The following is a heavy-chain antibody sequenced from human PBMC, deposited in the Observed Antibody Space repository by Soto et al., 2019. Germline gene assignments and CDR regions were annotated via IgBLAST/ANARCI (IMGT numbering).Heavy chain of an antibody. CDR1: GGSISSSSYY. J-gene: IGHJ4*02. Sequence: QLQLQESGPGLVKPSETLSLTCTVSGGSISSSSYYWGWIRQPPGKGLEWIGSIYYSGSTYYNPSLKSRVTISVDTSKNQFSLKLSSVTAADTAVYYCASEASGSYSIMGVHFDYWGQGTLVTVSS. CDR2: IYYSGST. CDR3: ASEASGSYSIMGVHFDY. D-gene: IGHD1-26*01. V-gene: IGHV4-39*01.